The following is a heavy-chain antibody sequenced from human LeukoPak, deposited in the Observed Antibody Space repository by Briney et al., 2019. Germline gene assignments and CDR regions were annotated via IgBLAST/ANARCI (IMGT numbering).Heavy chain of an antibody. CDR2: ISSSSSYI. CDR3: ARDPDGYNEYYFDY. J-gene: IGHJ4*02. Sequence: GGSLRLSCAASGFTFSSYSMNWVRQAPGKGLEWVSSISSSSSYIYYADSVKGRFTISRDNAKNLLYLQMNSLRAEDTAVYCCARDPDGYNEYYFDYWGQGTLVTVSS. CDR1: GFTFSSYS. D-gene: IGHD5-24*01. V-gene: IGHV3-21*01.